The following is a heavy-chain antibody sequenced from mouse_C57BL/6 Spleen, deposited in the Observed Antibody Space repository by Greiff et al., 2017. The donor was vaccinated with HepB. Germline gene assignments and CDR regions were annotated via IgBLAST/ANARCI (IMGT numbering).Heavy chain of an antibody. CDR2: ISDGGSYT. D-gene: IGHD2-5*01. CDR1: GFTFSSYA. J-gene: IGHJ2*01. Sequence: EVKVVESGGGLVKPGGSLKLSCAASGFTFSSYAMSWVRQTPEKRLEWVATISDGGSYTYYPDNVKGRFTISRDNAKNNLYLQMSHLKSEDTAMYYCARDSNYGNFDYWGQGTTLTVSS. V-gene: IGHV5-4*01. CDR3: ARDSNYGNFDY.